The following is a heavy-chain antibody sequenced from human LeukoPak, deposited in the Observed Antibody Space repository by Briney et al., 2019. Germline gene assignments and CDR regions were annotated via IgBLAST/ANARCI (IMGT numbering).Heavy chain of an antibody. D-gene: IGHD3-10*01. CDR1: GFTFSSYE. V-gene: IGHV3-48*03. CDR2: ISSSGSTI. CDR3: PSMVRGVIY. Sequence: GGALRLSCGASGFTFSSYEMNWVRQAPGKGLEWVSYISSSGSTIYYADSVKGRFTISRDNAKNSLYLQMNSLRAEDTAVYYCPSMVRGVIYWGQGTLVTVSS. J-gene: IGHJ4*02.